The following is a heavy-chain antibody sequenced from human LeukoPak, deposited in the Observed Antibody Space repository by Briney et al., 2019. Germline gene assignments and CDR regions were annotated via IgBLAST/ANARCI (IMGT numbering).Heavy chain of an antibody. CDR2: IIGGAGGT. CDR1: GFSFSSHG. V-gene: IGHV3-23*01. J-gene: IGHJ6*03. Sequence: GGTLRLSCVASGFSFSSHGMSWVRQAPGKGLEWVSGIIGGAGGTYYADSVKGRFTISRDNSKNTLYLQMNSLRAEDTAEYYCVKNGGDFWSGYYYYYMDVWGKGTTVTVSS. D-gene: IGHD3-3*01. CDR3: VKNGGDFWSGYYYYYMDV.